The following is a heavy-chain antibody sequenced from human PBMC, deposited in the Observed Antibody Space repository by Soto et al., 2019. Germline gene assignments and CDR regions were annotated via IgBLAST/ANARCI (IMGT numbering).Heavy chain of an antibody. CDR3: AKDDAPAAPSTLES. CDR1: GFTFNNYA. J-gene: IGHJ5*02. Sequence: EAQLLASGGGLVQPGGSLRLSCAASGFTFNNYAMSWVRRAPGKGLEWVSGISGSGRSTYYADSVKGRFTISRDTSRNTVYLQMNGLRGEDAAGYYCAKDDAPAAPSTLESCGRGTLVSVSS. V-gene: IGHV3-23*01. CDR2: ISGSGRST. D-gene: IGHD2-15*01.